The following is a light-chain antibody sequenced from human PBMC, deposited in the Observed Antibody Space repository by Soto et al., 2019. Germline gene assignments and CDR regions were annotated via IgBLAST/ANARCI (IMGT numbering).Light chain of an antibody. CDR2: EGS. CDR3: CSYAGSSTV. V-gene: IGLV2-23*03. Sequence: QSALTQPASVSGSPGKSITISCTGTSSDVGSYNLVSWYQQHPGKAPKLMIYEGSKRPSGVSNRFSGSKSVNTASLTISGLQAEDEADYYCCSYAGSSTVFVTRTKLTVL. CDR1: SSDVGSYNL. J-gene: IGLJ1*01.